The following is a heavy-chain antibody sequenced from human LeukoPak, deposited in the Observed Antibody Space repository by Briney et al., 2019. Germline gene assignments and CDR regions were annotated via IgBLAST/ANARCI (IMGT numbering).Heavy chain of an antibody. CDR1: GYSFTSYW. J-gene: IGHJ6*02. CDR2: IYPGDSDT. Sequence: GESLKISCKGSGYSFTSYWIGWVRQMPGKGLEWMGIIYPGDSDTRYSPSFQGQVTVSADKSISTAYLQWSSLKASDTAMYYCARWGGGSSSWYTPGYYYYGMDVWGQGTTVTASS. V-gene: IGHV5-51*01. D-gene: IGHD6-13*01. CDR3: ARWGGGSSSWYTPGYYYYGMDV.